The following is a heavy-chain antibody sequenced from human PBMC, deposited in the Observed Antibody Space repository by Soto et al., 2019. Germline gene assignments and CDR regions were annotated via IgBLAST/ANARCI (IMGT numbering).Heavy chain of an antibody. V-gene: IGHV5-51*01. Sequence: GESLKISCKGSGCSFTSYWIGWVRQMPGKGLEWMGIIYPGDSDTRYSPSFQGQVTISADKSISTAYLQWSSLKASDTAMYYCARRMVYSSGPPDWFDPWGQGTLVTVSS. CDR2: IYPGDSDT. CDR3: ARRMVYSSGPPDWFDP. D-gene: IGHD6-19*01. CDR1: GCSFTSYW. J-gene: IGHJ5*02.